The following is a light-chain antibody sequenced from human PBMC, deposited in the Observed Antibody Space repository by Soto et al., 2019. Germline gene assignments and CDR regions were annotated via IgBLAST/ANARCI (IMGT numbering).Light chain of an antibody. V-gene: IGKV3-15*01. Sequence: EIVMTQSPATLSVSTGERATLSCRASQSVSSNLAWYQQKPGQAPRLLIYGASTRATGIPARFSGSGSGTEFTLTISSLQSEDFAVYYCQQYNTFGQGTRLEIK. J-gene: IGKJ5*01. CDR1: QSVSSN. CDR3: QQYNT. CDR2: GAS.